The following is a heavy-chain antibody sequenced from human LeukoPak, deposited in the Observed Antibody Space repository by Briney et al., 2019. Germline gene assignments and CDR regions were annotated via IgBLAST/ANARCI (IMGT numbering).Heavy chain of an antibody. V-gene: IGHV3-9*01. J-gene: IGHJ4*02. Sequence: GRSLRLSCAASGFTFDDYSMHWVRQSPGKGLEWLSGLGWNGDIIDYADSVTGRFTISRDNAKNSLYLQMDSLKTEDTALYYCAKGSLIAASVTLFDFWGQGTRVTVSS. CDR3: AKGSLIAASVTLFDF. CDR2: LGWNGDII. D-gene: IGHD6-13*01. CDR1: GFTFDDYS.